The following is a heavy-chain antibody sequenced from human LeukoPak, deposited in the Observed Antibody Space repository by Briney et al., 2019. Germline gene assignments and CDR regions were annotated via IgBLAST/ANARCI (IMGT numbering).Heavy chain of an antibody. CDR3: ATDPLEKLWFGES. CDR1: GGSISSGDYY. V-gene: IGHV4-39*01. D-gene: IGHD3-10*01. J-gene: IGHJ4*02. Sequence: SETLSLTCTVSGGSISSGDYYWSWIRQPPGKGLEWIGSIYYSGCPDYNPSLKSRATISVDTSKNQYSLKLSSVTAADTAVYYCATDPLEKLWFGESGGQGTLVTVSS. CDR2: IYYSGCP.